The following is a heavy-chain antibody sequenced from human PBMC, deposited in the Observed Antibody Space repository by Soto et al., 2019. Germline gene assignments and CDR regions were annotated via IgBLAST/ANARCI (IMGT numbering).Heavy chain of an antibody. V-gene: IGHV1-3*01. CDR3: AASYGDYDRYYYYYGMDV. J-gene: IGHJ6*02. Sequence: ASVKVSCKASGYTFTSYAMHWVRQAPGQRLEWMGWINAGNGNTKYSQKFQGRVTITRDTSASTAYMELSSLRSKDTAVYYCAASYGDYDRYYYYYGMDVWGQGTTVTVSS. D-gene: IGHD4-17*01. CDR1: GYTFTSYA. CDR2: INAGNGNT.